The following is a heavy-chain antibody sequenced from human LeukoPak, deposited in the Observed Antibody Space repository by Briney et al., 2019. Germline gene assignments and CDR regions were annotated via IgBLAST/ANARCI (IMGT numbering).Heavy chain of an antibody. CDR3: ARGKPLPAAAGTDNFDY. Sequence: GGSLRLSCAASGFTFASYTMNWVRQAPGKGLEWVSSISSSSNYIYYADSVKGRFTISRDNAKNTLYLQVNSLRTEDTAVYYCARGKPLPAAAGTDNFDYWGQGTLVTVSS. J-gene: IGHJ4*02. CDR1: GFTFASYT. V-gene: IGHV3-21*01. CDR2: ISSSSNYI. D-gene: IGHD6-13*01.